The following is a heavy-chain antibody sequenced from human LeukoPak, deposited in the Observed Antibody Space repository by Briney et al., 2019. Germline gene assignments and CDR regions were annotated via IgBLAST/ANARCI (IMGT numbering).Heavy chain of an antibody. D-gene: IGHD3-10*01. J-gene: IGHJ4*02. Sequence: GGSLRLSCAASGFTFSNYEMNWVRQAPGKGLEWLSYISSSGTIYYADSVKGRFTISGDNAKNSLYLQVNSLRAEDTAVYYCVGGGRGGYWGQGTLVTVSS. V-gene: IGHV3-48*03. CDR1: GFTFSNYE. CDR3: VGGGRGGY. CDR2: ISSSGTI.